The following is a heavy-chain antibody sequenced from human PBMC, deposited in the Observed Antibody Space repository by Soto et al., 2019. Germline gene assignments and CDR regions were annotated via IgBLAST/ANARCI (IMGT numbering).Heavy chain of an antibody. CDR2: IYYSGST. D-gene: IGHD3-16*01. Sequence: QVQLQESGPGLVKPSQTLSLTCTVSGGSISSGGYYWSWIRQHPGKGLEWIGYIYYSGSTYYNPSLKSRVTISVYTSKIQFSLKLSSVTAADTAVYYCETVGDYGLRWGFDYWGQGTLVTVSS. CDR3: ETVGDYGLRWGFDY. CDR1: GGSISSGGYY. V-gene: IGHV4-31*03. J-gene: IGHJ4*02.